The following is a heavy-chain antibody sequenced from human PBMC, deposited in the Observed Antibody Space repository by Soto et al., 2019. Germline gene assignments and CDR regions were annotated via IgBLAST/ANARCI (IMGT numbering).Heavy chain of an antibody. CDR1: GFTFSSYE. V-gene: IGHV3-48*03. D-gene: IGHD3-10*01. CDR2: ISSSGSTI. Sequence: GGSLRLSCAASGFTFSSYEMNWVRQAPGKGLEWVSYISSSGSTIYYADSVKGRFTISRDNAKNSLYLQMNSLRAEDTAVYYCARHGGSGSYYAPGWYYYYGIDGWGQGTTVTVSS. J-gene: IGHJ6*02. CDR3: ARHGGSGSYYAPGWYYYYGIDG.